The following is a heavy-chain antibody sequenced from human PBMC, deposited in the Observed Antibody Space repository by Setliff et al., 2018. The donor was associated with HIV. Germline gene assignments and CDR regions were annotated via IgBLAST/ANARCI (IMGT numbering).Heavy chain of an antibody. V-gene: IGHV4-59*11. CDR1: NDSINYQY. J-gene: IGHJ6*02. D-gene: IGHD3-9*01. Sequence: SETLSLTCTVSNDSINYQYWAWIRQPPGKGLEWIGSIYYSGNTNYNPSLKSRVTISVDTSNSQVSLRLTSVTAADTAIYYCAREKQQYYDLLTGYDYYYGMDVWGQGTSV. CDR2: IYYSGNT. CDR3: AREKQQYYDLLTGYDYYYGMDV.